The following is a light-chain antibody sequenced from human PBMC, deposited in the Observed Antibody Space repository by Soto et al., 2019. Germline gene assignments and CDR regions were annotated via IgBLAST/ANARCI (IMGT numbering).Light chain of an antibody. V-gene: IGKV3-20*01. CDR1: QSVSSSY. J-gene: IGKJ4*01. CDR3: HQYDSSPLT. CDR2: GAS. Sequence: EIVLTQSPGTLSLSPGERATLSCRASQSVSSSYLDWYQQKPGQAPRLLIYGASSRATGIPDRFSGSGSGTDFTLTISRLELEDFAVYYCHQYDSSPLTFGGGTKVEIK.